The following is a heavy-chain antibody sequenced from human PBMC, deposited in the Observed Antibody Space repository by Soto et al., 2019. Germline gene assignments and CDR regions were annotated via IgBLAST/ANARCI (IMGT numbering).Heavy chain of an antibody. D-gene: IGHD6-13*01. CDR3: ARGGGAAAAGGDY. CDR2: INPSGGST. Sequence: GASVKVSCKASGYTFTSYYMHWVRQAPGQGLEWMGIINPSGGSTNYAQKLQGRVTMTTDTSTSTAYMELRSLRSDDTAVYYCARGGGAAAAGGDYWGQGTLVTVSS. J-gene: IGHJ4*02. V-gene: IGHV1-46*01. CDR1: GYTFTSYY.